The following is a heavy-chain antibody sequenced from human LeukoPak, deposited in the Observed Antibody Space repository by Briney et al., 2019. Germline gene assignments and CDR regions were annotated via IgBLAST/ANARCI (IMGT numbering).Heavy chain of an antibody. D-gene: IGHD6-19*01. J-gene: IGHJ4*02. CDR2: IYSGGSS. Sequence: GGSLRLSCAASGFTVSSNYMSWVRQAPGMGLEWVSVIYSGGSSYYADSVKGRFTLSRDNSKNTLYLQMNSLRVEDTAVYYCATEGSGWYYFDYWGQGTLVTVSS. CDR3: ATEGSGWYYFDY. CDR1: GFTVSSNY. V-gene: IGHV3-53*01.